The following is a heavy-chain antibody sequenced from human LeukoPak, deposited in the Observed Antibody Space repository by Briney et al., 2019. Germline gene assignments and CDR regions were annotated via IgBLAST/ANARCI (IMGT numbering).Heavy chain of an antibody. J-gene: IGHJ2*01. CDR3: ARATVAFYWYFDL. CDR1: GFTFSSYA. V-gene: IGHV3-30-3*01. CDR2: ISYDGSNK. D-gene: IGHD5-12*01. Sequence: GGSLRLSCAASGFTFSSYAMHWVRQAPGKGLEWVAVISYDGSNKYYADSVKGRFTISRDNSKNTLYLQMNSLRAEDTAVYYCARATVAFYWYFDLWGRGTLVTVSS.